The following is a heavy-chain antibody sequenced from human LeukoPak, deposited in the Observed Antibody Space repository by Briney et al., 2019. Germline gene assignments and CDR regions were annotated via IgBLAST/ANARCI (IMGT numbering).Heavy chain of an antibody. Sequence: PSETLSLTCTVSGYSISSGYYWGWIRQPPGKGLEWIGSIYHSGSTYYNPSLKSRVTISVDTSKNQFSLKLSSVTAADTAVYYCARGRRVGASLNWFDPWGQGTLVTVSS. J-gene: IGHJ5*02. V-gene: IGHV4-38-2*02. CDR1: GYSISSGYY. CDR3: ARGRRVGASLNWFDP. CDR2: IYHSGST. D-gene: IGHD1-26*01.